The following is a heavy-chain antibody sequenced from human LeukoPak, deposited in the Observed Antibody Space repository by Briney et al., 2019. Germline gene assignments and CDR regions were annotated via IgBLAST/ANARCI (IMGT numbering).Heavy chain of an antibody. CDR3: AIIAGNWFDP. V-gene: IGHV1-69*05. Sequence: GASVRVSCKASGGTFSSYAISWVRQAPGQGLEWMGGIIPIFGTANYAQKFQGRVTITTDESTSTAYMELSSLRSEDTAVYYCAIIAGNWFDPWGQGTLVTVSS. CDR1: GGTFSSYA. D-gene: IGHD6-13*01. CDR2: IIPIFGTA. J-gene: IGHJ5*02.